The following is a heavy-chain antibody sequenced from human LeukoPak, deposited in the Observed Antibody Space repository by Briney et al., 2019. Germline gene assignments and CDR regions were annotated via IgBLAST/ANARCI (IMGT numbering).Heavy chain of an antibody. V-gene: IGHV2-26*01. CDR2: IFWNDEK. Sequence: SGPTLVNPPETLTHTCTVSGFSLRNARRGVSGIRQPPGKALEWLSHIFWNDEKPYSTSLKSRLTISKDTSKSQVVLTMTNMDPVDTATYYCARIAPHTALVTNWFAPWGQGTLVTVSS. CDR3: ARIAPHTALVTNWFAP. J-gene: IGHJ5*02. D-gene: IGHD5-18*01. CDR1: GFSLRNARRG.